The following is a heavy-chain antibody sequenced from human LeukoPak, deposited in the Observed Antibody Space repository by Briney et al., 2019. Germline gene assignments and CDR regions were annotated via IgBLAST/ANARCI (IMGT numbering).Heavy chain of an antibody. CDR1: GYTFTTYH. Sequence: ASVKVSCKASGYTFTTYHMHWVRQAPGQGLEWLGRIIPSSDSSTYAQKFQGRVTVTRDTSTSTVYMELSSLRSEDTAVYYCARLRFGGAVPFDYWGQGTLVTVSS. J-gene: IGHJ4*02. V-gene: IGHV1-46*01. CDR3: ARLRFGGAVPFDY. CDR2: IIPSSDSS. D-gene: IGHD3-10*01.